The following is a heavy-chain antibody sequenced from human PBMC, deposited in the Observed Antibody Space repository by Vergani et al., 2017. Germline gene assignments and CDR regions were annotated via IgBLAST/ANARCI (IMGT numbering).Heavy chain of an antibody. Sequence: QVQLVQSGAEVKKPGSSVKVSCKASGGTFSSYAISWVRQAPGQGLEWMGRTIPMLGATNYAQKFQGRVTITADESTSTAYMELSSLRSEDTAVYYCAREGNYYDSTGFGPGGSFDWGPGTLVTVSS. D-gene: IGHD3-22*01. CDR3: AREGNYYDSTGFGPGGSFD. CDR2: TIPMLGAT. J-gene: IGHJ4*02. CDR1: GGTFSSYA. V-gene: IGHV1-69*13.